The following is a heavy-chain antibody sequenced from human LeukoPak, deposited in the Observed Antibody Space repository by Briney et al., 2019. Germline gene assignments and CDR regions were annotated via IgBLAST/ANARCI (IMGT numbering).Heavy chain of an antibody. CDR2: IYSSGST. Sequence: SETLSLTCTVSGGSISSGNYYWSWIRQPAGKGLEWIGRIYSSGSTNYNPSLKSRVTISEDTSKNQFSLKLTSVTAADTAVYYCARDLFTSSWYRWFDPWGQGTLVTVSS. CDR3: ARDLFTSSWYRWFDP. V-gene: IGHV4-61*02. J-gene: IGHJ5*02. D-gene: IGHD6-13*01. CDR1: GGSISSGNYY.